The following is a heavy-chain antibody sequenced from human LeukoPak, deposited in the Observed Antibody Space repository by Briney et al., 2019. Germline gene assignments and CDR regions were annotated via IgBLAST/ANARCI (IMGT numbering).Heavy chain of an antibody. CDR3: VRGASSIAALNPFWYFDI. D-gene: IGHD6-6*01. Sequence: ASVKVSCKASGYTFTSYYMHWVRQGPGQGLEWMGIINPSGGSTSYAQKFQGRVTMTRDTSTNTVYMELSSLRSEDTAVFYCVRGASSIAALNPFWYFDIWGRGTLVTVSS. CDR2: INPSGGST. J-gene: IGHJ2*01. V-gene: IGHV1-46*01. CDR1: GYTFTSYY.